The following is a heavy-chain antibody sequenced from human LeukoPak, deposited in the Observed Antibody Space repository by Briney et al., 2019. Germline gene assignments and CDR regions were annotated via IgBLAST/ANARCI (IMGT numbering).Heavy chain of an antibody. CDR2: IRGSGGST. J-gene: IGHJ4*02. CDR3: AKDSCSSTSCRGYFDY. D-gene: IGHD2-2*01. CDR1: GFTFCSFA. V-gene: IGHV3-23*01. Sequence: PGVSLTLSCTASGFTFCSFAMSGVPRAPGKGLEGGSHIRGSGGSTYYADSVKGRFTISRDNSKNTLYLQMNSLRAEDTAVYYCAKDSCSSTSCRGYFDYWGQGTLVTVSS.